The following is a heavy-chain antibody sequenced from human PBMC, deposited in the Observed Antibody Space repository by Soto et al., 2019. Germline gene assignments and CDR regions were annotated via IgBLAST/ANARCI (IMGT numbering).Heavy chain of an antibody. CDR2: INPKSGGT. D-gene: IGHD2-2*02. CDR1: GYTFTGYY. J-gene: IGHJ6*02. CDR3: VRGGYCSSTSCYTHRHYYYGMDV. Sequence: ASVKVSCKASGYTFTGYYIHWVRQAPGQGLEWMGWINPKSGGTNYAQRFQGRVTMTRDTSISTAYMDLSGLRSDDTAVYYCVRGGYCSSTSCYTHRHYYYGMDVWGQGTTVTVS. V-gene: IGHV1-2*02.